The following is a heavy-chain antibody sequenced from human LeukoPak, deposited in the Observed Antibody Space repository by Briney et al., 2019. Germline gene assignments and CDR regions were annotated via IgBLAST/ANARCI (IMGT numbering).Heavy chain of an antibody. CDR1: GFTFSSYA. CDR3: ASLYSSSSDLFDY. CDR2: ISYDGSNK. Sequence: PGGSLRLSCAASGFTFSSYAMHWVRQAPGKGLEWVAVISYDGSNKYYADSVKGRFTISRDNSKNTLYLQMNSLRAEDTAVYYCASLYSSSSDLFDYRGQGTLVTVSS. D-gene: IGHD6-6*01. V-gene: IGHV3-30*04. J-gene: IGHJ4*02.